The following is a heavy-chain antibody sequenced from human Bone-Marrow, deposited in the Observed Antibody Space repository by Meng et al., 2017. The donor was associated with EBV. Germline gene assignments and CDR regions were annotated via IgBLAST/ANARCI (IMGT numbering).Heavy chain of an antibody. CDR1: GYTFRSYA. CDR2: IDVGNANT. Sequence: QVQLVQSGAGGKKPGAPVKVSCKASGYTFRSYAIHWVRQAPGQSLEWMGWIDVGNANTKYSQKFQDRVTIPRETIASTVYMELSRLTSEDTAVYYCARRYYDVTGYYYFDFWGQGTLVTVSS. J-gene: IGHJ4*02. CDR3: ARRYYDVTGYYYFDF. V-gene: IGHV1-3*01. D-gene: IGHD3-22*01.